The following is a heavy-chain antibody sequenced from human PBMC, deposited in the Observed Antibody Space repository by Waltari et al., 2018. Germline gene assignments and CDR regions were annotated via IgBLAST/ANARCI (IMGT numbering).Heavy chain of an antibody. D-gene: IGHD3-22*01. J-gene: IGHJ4*02. CDR2: IHYSGRT. V-gene: IGHV4-59*01. CDR1: GGSISSYY. Sequence: QVQLQESGPGLVKPSETLSLTCTVSGGSISSYYCIWIRQPPGKGLEWIGYIHYSGRTNYTPSLKSRVTMSIDTSKNQFSLELSSVTAADTAVYYCARAPGVRVGFDFWGQGTLVTVSS. CDR3: ARAPGVRVGFDF.